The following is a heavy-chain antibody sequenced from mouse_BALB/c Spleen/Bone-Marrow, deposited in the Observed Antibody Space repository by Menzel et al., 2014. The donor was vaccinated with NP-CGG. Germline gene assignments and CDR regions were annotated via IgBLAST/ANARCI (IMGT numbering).Heavy chain of an antibody. CDR1: GFTFTDYY. CDR2: IRNKANGYTT. V-gene: IGHV7-3*02. Sequence: EVKLMESGGGLVQPGGSLRLSCATSGFTFTDYYMSWVRQPPGKALEWLGFIRNKANGYTTEYSASVKGRFTISIDNSQSILYLQMNTLRAEDSATYYCARDDYYAMDYWGQGTPVTVSS. CDR3: ARDDYYAMDY. J-gene: IGHJ4*01.